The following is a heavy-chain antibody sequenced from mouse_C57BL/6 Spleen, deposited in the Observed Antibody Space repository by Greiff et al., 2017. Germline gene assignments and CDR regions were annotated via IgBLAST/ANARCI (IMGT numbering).Heavy chain of an antibody. CDR1: GYTFTSYW. J-gene: IGHJ4*01. CDR2: IYPGSGST. D-gene: IGHD1-1*02. CDR3: AREGLWYYAMDY. V-gene: IGHV1-55*01. Sequence: QVQLQQPGAELVKPGASVKMSCKASGYTFTSYWITWVKQRPGQGLEWIGDIYPGSGSTNYNEKFKRKATLTVDTSASTAYMQLSSLTSEDSAVYYCAREGLWYYAMDYWGQGTSVTVSS.